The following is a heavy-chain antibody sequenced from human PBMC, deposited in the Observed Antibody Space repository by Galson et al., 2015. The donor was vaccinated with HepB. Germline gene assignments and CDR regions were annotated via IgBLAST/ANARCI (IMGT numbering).Heavy chain of an antibody. CDR1: GFTFNNYA. D-gene: IGHD2-2*01. J-gene: IGHJ4*02. Sequence: SLRLSCAASGFTFNNYAMSWVRQAPGQGLEWVSAISGRGTDTYYADSVKGRFTISRDNSENALYLQMNSLRAEDTAKYYCAKEPRTPGGSEQGYYFDFWGQGTLVTVSS. CDR3: AKEPRTPGGSEQGYYFDF. CDR2: ISGRGTDT. V-gene: IGHV3-23*01.